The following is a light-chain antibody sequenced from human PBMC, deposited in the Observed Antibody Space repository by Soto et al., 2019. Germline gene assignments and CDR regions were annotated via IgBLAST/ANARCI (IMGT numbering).Light chain of an antibody. V-gene: IGLV2-23*01. CDR3: SSYAGSANYV. CDR2: EGT. Sequence: QSVLTQPASVSGSPGQSITISCAGTSSDVGSFNLVSWYQQHPGKAPKLVIYEGTQRPSGVSNRFSASKSGNTASLTISGLQAEDEADYYCSSYAGSANYVFGTGTKGTVL. J-gene: IGLJ1*01. CDR1: SSDVGSFNL.